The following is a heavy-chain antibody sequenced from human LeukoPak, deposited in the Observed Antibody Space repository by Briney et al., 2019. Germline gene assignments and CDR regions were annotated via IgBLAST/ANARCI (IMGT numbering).Heavy chain of an antibody. CDR3: ARQIAVADKAGFDY. J-gene: IGHJ4*02. D-gene: IGHD6-19*01. CDR1: GGSINSYY. Sequence: KPSETLSLTCTVSGGSINSYYWSWIRQPAGKGLEWIGRIYTSGSTNYNPPLKSRVTMSVDTSKNQFSLKLSSVTAADTAVYYCARQIAVADKAGFDYWGQGTLVTVSS. V-gene: IGHV4-4*07. CDR2: IYTSGST.